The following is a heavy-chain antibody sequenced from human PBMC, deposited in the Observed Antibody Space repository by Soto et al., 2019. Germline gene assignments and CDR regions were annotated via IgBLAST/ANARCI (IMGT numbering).Heavy chain of an antibody. V-gene: IGHV1-69*18. CDR1: GDTFSHYV. J-gene: IGHJ3*01. Sequence: VQMVQSGAEVKEPGSSVKVSCTNSGDTFSHYVMSWVRQAPGQGLAWMGSLAPISGSPNYAERFEGRLTISADASTSTMYMELISLQYDDTAVYYFARIRVASRRWCQGTMVTFAS. D-gene: IGHD2-15*01. CDR2: LAPISGSP. CDR3: ARIRVASRR.